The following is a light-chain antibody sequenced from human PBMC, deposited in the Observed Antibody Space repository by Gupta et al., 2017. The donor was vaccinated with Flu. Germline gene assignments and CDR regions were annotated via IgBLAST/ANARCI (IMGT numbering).Light chain of an antibody. CDR1: SSDVGGYKY. Sequence: QSSLTQPRSLSGSPGQPVTLSRTRTSSDVGGYKYVSWYQQHPGKAPKLMIYDVSKRPSGVPDRFSGSNSGNTASLTISGLQADDEADYYCCSYAGSNTGVFGGGTKLTVL. CDR2: DVS. J-gene: IGLJ2*01. CDR3: CSYAGSNTGV. V-gene: IGLV2-11*01.